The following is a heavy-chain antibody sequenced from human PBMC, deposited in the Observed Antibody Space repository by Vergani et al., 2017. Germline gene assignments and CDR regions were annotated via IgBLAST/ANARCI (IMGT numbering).Heavy chain of an antibody. Sequence: QVQLQESGPGLVKPSETLSLTCTVSGGSISSYYWSWIRQPPGKGLGWIGYLYYSGSTNYNPSRKGRVTISVYTSKNHFSLKLSSVTAADTAVYYCARTALVRGVSFDYWGQGTLVTVSS. V-gene: IGHV4-59*01. CDR3: ARTALVRGVSFDY. D-gene: IGHD3-10*01. CDR1: GGSISSYY. J-gene: IGHJ4*02. CDR2: LYYSGST.